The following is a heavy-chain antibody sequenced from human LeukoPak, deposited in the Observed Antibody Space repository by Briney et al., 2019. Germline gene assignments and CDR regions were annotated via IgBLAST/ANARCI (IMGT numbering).Heavy chain of an antibody. CDR2: ISGSGGST. Sequence: PGGSLRLSCAASGFTFSNYAMTWVRQAPGKGLEWVSAISGSGGSTYYADSVKGRFTISRDNSKNTLYVQMNSLRDEDTAVYYCATHSLKTTYSSGRIWDYWGQGTLVTVTS. CDR3: ATHSLKTTYSSGRIWDY. V-gene: IGHV3-23*01. CDR1: GFTFSNYA. D-gene: IGHD6-19*01. J-gene: IGHJ4*02.